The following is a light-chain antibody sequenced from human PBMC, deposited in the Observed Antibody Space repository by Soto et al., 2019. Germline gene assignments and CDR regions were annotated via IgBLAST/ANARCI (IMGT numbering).Light chain of an antibody. J-gene: IGLJ2*01. V-gene: IGLV1-47*01. CDR2: RDS. CDR1: SSNIGSNH. CDR3: ATWDASPHVV. Sequence: QSVLTQPPSASGTPGQGVTISCSGSSSNIGSNHVYWYQQLPGTAPKLLIYRDSQRPLGVPDRFSGSKSGTSASLAISGLRAEDEADYYCATWDASPHVVFGGGTKLTVL.